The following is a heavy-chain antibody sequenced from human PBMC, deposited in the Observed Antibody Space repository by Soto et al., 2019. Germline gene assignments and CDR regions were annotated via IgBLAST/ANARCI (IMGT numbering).Heavy chain of an antibody. CDR3: TRSAISPYGGLIGPFDY. D-gene: IGHD3-16*02. J-gene: IGHJ4*02. Sequence: QVQLAQSGAEERKPGASVKVSCEATGYTFTAYAMHWVRQAPGQRLEWMGWINPANGNTKYSQKFQGRLTITSDTSAITVCMELNSLTSEDTAMYYCTRSAISPYGGLIGPFDYWGQGNLVTVSS. CDR1: GYTFTAYA. CDR2: INPANGNT. V-gene: IGHV1-3*05.